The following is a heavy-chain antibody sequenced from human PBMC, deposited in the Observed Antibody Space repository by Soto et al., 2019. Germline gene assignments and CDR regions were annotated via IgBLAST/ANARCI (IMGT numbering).Heavy chain of an antibody. CDR3: AKKVDY. D-gene: IGHD5-12*01. V-gene: IGHV4-31*02. Sequence: YWTWIRQHPGKGLEWIGYIYFGGRSYYNPSLKSRLSMSVDTSKNQFSLKLSSVTAADTAVYFCAKKVDYWGQGTLVTVSS. J-gene: IGHJ4*02. CDR1: Y. CDR2: IYFGGRS.